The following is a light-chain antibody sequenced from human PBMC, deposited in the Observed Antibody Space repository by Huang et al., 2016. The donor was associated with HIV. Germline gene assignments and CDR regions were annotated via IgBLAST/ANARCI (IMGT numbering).Light chain of an antibody. V-gene: IGKV3-15*01. CDR1: QSVSNH. CDR2: GAS. Sequence: EIVMTQSPATLSVSPGERATLSCRASQSVSNHLAWYQHRPGQPPRLLISGASTRATGIPARFSGGGSGTEFTLTISSLQSEDFAVYYCQQYHNWPPEGTFGQGTKVEIK. CDR3: QQYHNWPPEGT. J-gene: IGKJ1*01.